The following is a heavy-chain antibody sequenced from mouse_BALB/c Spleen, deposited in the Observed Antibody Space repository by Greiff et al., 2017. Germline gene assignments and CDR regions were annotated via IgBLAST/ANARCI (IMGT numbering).Heavy chain of an antibody. CDR3: SRRGLMITTTRGIDY. V-gene: IGHV1S135*01. J-gene: IGHJ2*01. D-gene: IGHD2-4*01. CDR1: GYSFTDYN. CDR2: IDPYNGGT. Sequence: VQLQQSGPELVKPGASVKVSCKASGYSFTDYNMYWVKQSHGKSLEWIGYIDPYNGGTSYNQKFKGKATLTVDKSSSTAFMHLNSLTSEDYAVYYCSRRGLMITTTRGIDYWGQGTTLTVSS.